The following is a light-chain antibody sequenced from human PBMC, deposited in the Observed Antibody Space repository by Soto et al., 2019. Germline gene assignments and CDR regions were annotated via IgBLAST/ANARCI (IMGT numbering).Light chain of an antibody. CDR1: QSVGGY. V-gene: IGKV3-11*01. J-gene: IGKJ4*01. CDR3: QKPLRWLT. Sequence: LTQSPATRSFSGEESTALSCRASQSVGGYLAWYQQKPGQAPRLLIYDAAHRATGIPARFSGSGSWTDFTLTISTLEPADFAVYFCQKPLRWLTFGAGTKVDIK. CDR2: DAA.